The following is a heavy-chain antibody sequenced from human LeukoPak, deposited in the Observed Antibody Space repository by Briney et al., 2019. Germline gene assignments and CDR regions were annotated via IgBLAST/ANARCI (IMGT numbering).Heavy chain of an antibody. CDR1: GFTFSSYG. J-gene: IGHJ4*02. D-gene: IGHD1-7*01. CDR3: ARDLNWNYRSYYFDY. Sequence: PGRSLRLSCAASGFTFSSYGMHWVRQAPGKGLEWVAVISYDGSNKYYADSVKGRFTISRDNSKNTLYLQMNSLRAEDTAVYYCARDLNWNYRSYYFDYWGQGTLVTVSS. CDR2: ISYDGSNK. V-gene: IGHV3-30*03.